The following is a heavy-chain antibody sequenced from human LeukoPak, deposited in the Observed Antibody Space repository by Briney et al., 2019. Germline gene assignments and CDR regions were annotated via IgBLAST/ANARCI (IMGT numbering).Heavy chain of an antibody. Sequence: GESLKISCKGSGYRFTSYWIGWVRQMPGKGLEWMGIIYPGDSDSTNSPSFQGQVTISADKSISTAYLQWRSLKASDTAIYYCARHGAVAGSYYFGMDVWGQGTTVTVSS. D-gene: IGHD6-19*01. J-gene: IGHJ6*02. CDR3: ARHGAVAGSYYFGMDV. CDR1: GYRFTSYW. V-gene: IGHV5-51*01. CDR2: IYPGDSDS.